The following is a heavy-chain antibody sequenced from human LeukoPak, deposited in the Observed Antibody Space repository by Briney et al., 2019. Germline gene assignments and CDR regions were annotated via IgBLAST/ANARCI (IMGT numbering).Heavy chain of an antibody. V-gene: IGHV4-39*01. CDR1: GGSISSSSYY. CDR2: IFYSGST. J-gene: IGHJ4*02. CDR3: ARQGDGGRAFDY. D-gene: IGHD4-23*01. Sequence: PSETLSLTCTASGGSISSSSYYWGWIRQPPGKVLEWIGTIFYSGSTYYNPSLKSRVSISVDTSKNQFSLRLTSVTATDTAVYYCARQGDGGRAFDYWGQGILVTVSS.